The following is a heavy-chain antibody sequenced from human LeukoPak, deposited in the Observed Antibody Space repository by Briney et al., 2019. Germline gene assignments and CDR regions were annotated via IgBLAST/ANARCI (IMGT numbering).Heavy chain of an antibody. Sequence: TGGSLRLSCAASGFTVISNYLSGVRQAPGRGLEWVSVFYSGGTTYYADSVKGRFTISRDSYKNTLYLQMNHVRAEDSAMYFCERPSAVMKAFDSWGQGTLVTVSS. CDR1: GFTVISNY. CDR3: ERPSAVMKAFDS. J-gene: IGHJ4*02. CDR2: FYSGGTT. D-gene: IGHD2-21*01. V-gene: IGHV3-53*01.